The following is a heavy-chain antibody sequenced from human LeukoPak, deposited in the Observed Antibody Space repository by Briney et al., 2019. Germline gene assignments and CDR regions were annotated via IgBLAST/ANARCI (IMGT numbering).Heavy chain of an antibody. Sequence: GGSLRLSCAASGFTFDDYAMHWVRQAPGKGLEWVSGISWNSGSIGYADSVKGRFTISRDNAKNSLYLQMNSLRAEDTALYYCAKDIGQIVQGFRGAFDIWGQGTMVTVSS. CDR2: ISWNSGSI. V-gene: IGHV3-9*01. CDR1: GFTFDDYA. CDR3: AKDIGQIVQGFRGAFDI. J-gene: IGHJ3*02. D-gene: IGHD2/OR15-2a*01.